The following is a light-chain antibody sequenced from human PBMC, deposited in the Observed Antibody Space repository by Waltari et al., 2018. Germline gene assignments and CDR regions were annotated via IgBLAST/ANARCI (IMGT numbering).Light chain of an antibody. CDR1: QSVRKY. V-gene: IGKV3-20*01. Sequence: EIVLTQSPGTLSLSPGERATLSCRVSQSVRKYLAWYQQKPGQAPRLLIYETSIRATGIPDRFSGSGFGTDFSLTISSLDPEDFAVYFCQKYDRLPATFGQGTRVEIK. CDR3: QKYDRLPAT. J-gene: IGKJ1*01. CDR2: ETS.